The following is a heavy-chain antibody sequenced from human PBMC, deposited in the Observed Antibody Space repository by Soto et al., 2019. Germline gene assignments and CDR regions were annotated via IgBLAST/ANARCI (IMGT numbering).Heavy chain of an antibody. Sequence: GXSLRLSGVASGFTFSSYPIHWVIQAPGKGLEWVAVISYDETSKYYADSVKGRFTISRDNAKNSLYLQMNSLRAEDTAVYYCARVHHYYDSSGILDYWGQGTLVTVSS. CDR1: GFTFSSYP. V-gene: IGHV3-30-3*01. CDR3: ARVHHYYDSSGILDY. CDR2: ISYDETSK. J-gene: IGHJ4*02. D-gene: IGHD3-22*01.